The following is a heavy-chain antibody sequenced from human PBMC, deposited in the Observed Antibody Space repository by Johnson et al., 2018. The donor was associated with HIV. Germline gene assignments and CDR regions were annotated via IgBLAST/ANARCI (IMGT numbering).Heavy chain of an antibody. V-gene: IGHV3-66*01. CDR3: ARACRDGYTCDAFDI. Sequence: VQLVESGGGVVQPGRSLRLSCAASGFTVSSYYMTWVRQAPGKGLEWVSVLFSGVTTYYADSVKGRFTISRDSSKNTLYLQMNSLRAEDTAVYYCARACRDGYTCDAFDIWGQGTMVTVSS. D-gene: IGHD5-24*01. CDR1: GFTVSSYY. J-gene: IGHJ3*02. CDR2: LFSGVTT.